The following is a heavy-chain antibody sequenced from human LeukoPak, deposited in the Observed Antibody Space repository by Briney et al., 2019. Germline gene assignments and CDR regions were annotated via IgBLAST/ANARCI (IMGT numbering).Heavy chain of an antibody. Sequence: GGSLRLSCAASGFTVSSNYMSWVRQAPGKGLEWVSAISGSGGSTYYADSVKGRFTISRDNSKNTLYLQMNSLRAEDTAVYYCAKTAGFDIIVVVSYYYYGMDVWGQGTTVTVSS. CDR1: GFTVSSNY. J-gene: IGHJ6*02. D-gene: IGHD3-22*01. CDR2: ISGSGGST. CDR3: AKTAGFDIIVVVSYYYYGMDV. V-gene: IGHV3-23*01.